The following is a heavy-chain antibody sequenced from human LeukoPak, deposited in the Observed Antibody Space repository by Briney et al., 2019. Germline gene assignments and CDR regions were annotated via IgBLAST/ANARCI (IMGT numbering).Heavy chain of an antibody. CDR2: IYYSGST. CDR3: ARRAIVVVPAAPYYYYMDV. CDR1: GGSISSYY. Sequence: SETLPLTCTVSGGSISSYYWSWIRQPPGKGLEWIGYIYYSGSTNYNPSLKSRVTISVDTSKNQFSLKLSSVTAADTAVYYCARRAIVVVPAAPYYYYMDVWGKGTTVTVSS. V-gene: IGHV4-59*08. J-gene: IGHJ6*03. D-gene: IGHD2-2*01.